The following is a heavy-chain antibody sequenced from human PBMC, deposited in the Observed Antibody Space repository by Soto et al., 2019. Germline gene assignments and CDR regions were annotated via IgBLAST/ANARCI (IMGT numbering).Heavy chain of an antibody. CDR1: GGSISSYY. V-gene: IGHV4-59*01. CDR2: IYYSGST. CDR3: AGSWVGMDV. J-gene: IGHJ6*02. D-gene: IGHD3-16*01. Sequence: PSETLSLTCTVSGGSISSYYWSWIRQPPGKGLEWIGYIYYSGSTNYNPSLKSRVTISVDTSKNQFSLKLSSVTAADTAVYYCAGSWVGMDVWGQGTTVTVSS.